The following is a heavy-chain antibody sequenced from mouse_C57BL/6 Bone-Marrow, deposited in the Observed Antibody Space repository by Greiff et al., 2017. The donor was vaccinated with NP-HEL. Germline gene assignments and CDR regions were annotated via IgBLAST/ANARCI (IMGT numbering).Heavy chain of an antibody. J-gene: IGHJ1*03. D-gene: IGHD1-1*01. CDR2: IDPSDSYT. CDR1: GYTFTSYW. V-gene: IGHV1-50*01. CDR3: ARDGSSYLWYFDV. Sequence: VQLQQPGAELVKPGASVKLSCKASGYTFTSYWMQWVKQRPGQGLEWIGEIDPSDSYTNYNQKFKGTATLTVDTSSSTAYMQLSSLTSEDSAVYYCARDGSSYLWYFDVWGTGTTVTVSS.